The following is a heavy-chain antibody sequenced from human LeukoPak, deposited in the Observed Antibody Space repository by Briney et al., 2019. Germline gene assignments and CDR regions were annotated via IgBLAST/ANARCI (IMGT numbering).Heavy chain of an antibody. Sequence: SVKVSCKASGGTFSSYAISWVRQAPGQGLEWMGGIIPIFGTANYAQKFQGRVTITADESTSTAYMELSSLRSEDTAVYYCASQRLGGHIVVVPAASFDYWGQGTLVTVSS. CDR1: GGTFSSYA. V-gene: IGHV1-69*13. CDR2: IIPIFGTA. CDR3: ASQRLGGHIVVVPAASFDY. J-gene: IGHJ4*02. D-gene: IGHD2-2*01.